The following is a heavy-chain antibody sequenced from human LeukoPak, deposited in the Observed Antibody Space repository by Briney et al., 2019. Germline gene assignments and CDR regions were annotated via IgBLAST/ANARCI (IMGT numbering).Heavy chain of an antibody. Sequence: ASVKVSCKASGYTFTSYGISWVRQAPGQGLEWMGWISAYNGNTNYAQKLQGRVTMTTDTSTSTAYMELRSLRSDDTAVYYCARDGIAVAGPWTCKFDYWGQGTLVTVSS. V-gene: IGHV1-18*01. CDR3: ARDGIAVAGPWTCKFDY. CDR2: ISAYNGNT. CDR1: GYTFTSYG. D-gene: IGHD6-19*01. J-gene: IGHJ4*02.